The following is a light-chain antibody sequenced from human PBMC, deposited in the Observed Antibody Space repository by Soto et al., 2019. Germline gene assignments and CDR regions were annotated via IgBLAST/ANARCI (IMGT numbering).Light chain of an antibody. CDR2: AAI. CDR1: QSISTF. CDR3: QQYGDSPLYT. J-gene: IGKJ2*01. Sequence: DILMTQSPSSLSASVGDRVTITCRASQSISTFLNWYQQKPGKAPKLLIYAAISLQSGVPSRFSGSGSGTDFSLTISRLEPEDVAVYYCQQYGDSPLYTFGQGTKVEI. V-gene: IGKV1-39*01.